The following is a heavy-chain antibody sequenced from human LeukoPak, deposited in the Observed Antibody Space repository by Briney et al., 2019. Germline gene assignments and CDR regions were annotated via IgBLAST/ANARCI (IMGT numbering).Heavy chain of an antibody. V-gene: IGHV1-18*01. J-gene: IGHJ3*01. CDR2: ISAYNGNT. Sequence: ASVKVSCKASGYTFTSYGISWVRQAPGQGLEWMGWISAYNGNTNYAQKLQGRVTMTTDTSTSTAYMELRSLRSDETAVYYCARIGVVLLWFGESKHAFDFWGRGTMVTVSS. D-gene: IGHD3-10*01. CDR3: ARIGVVLLWFGESKHAFDF. CDR1: GYTFTSYG.